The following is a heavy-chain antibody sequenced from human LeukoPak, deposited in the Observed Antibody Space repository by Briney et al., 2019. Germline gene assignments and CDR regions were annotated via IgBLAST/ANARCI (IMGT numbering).Heavy chain of an antibody. CDR2: IKQDGSEK. CDR1: GGTFSNSA. J-gene: IGHJ4*02. V-gene: IGHV3-7*03. Sequence: GASVKVSCKASGGTFSNSAISWVRQAPGKGLEWVANIKQDGSEKYYVDSVKGGFTISRDNAKNSLYLQMNSLRAEDTALYYCARGRTTGIDYWGQGRLVTVSS. D-gene: IGHD4-17*01. CDR3: ARGRTTGIDY.